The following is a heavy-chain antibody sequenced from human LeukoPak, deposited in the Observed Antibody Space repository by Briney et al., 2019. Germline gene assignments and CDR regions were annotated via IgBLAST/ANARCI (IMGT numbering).Heavy chain of an antibody. CDR2: ISYDGSNK. CDR3: ATGGSIVGATPFDY. Sequence: GGSLRLSCAASGFTFSSYAMHWVRQAPGKGLEWVAVISYDGSNKYYADSVKGRFTISRDNSKNTLYLQMNSLRAEDTAAYYCATGGSIVGATPFDYWGQGTLVTVSS. J-gene: IGHJ4*02. D-gene: IGHD1-26*01. V-gene: IGHV3-30*04. CDR1: GFTFSSYA.